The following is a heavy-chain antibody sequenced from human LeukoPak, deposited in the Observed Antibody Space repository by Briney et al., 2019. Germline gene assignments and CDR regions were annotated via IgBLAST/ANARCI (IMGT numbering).Heavy chain of an antibody. Sequence: ASVKVSCKASGGTFSSYAISWVRQAPGQGLEWMGRIIPILGIANYAQKFQGRVTITADKSTSTAYMELSSLRSEDTAVYYCARTYCSSTSCYQPEGGNWFDPWGQGTLVTVSS. D-gene: IGHD2-2*01. CDR2: IIPILGIA. V-gene: IGHV1-69*04. CDR3: ARTYCSSTSCYQPEGGNWFDP. CDR1: GGTFSSYA. J-gene: IGHJ5*02.